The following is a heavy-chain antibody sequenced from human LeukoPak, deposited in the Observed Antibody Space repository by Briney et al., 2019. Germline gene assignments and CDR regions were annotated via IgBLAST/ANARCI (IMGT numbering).Heavy chain of an antibody. D-gene: IGHD3-22*01. CDR2: ISYDGSNK. V-gene: IGHV3-30*04. CDR3: ARGITMIVVVIGY. CDR1: GFTFSSYA. J-gene: IGHJ4*02. Sequence: GGSLRLSCAASGFTFSSYAMHWVRQAPGKGLEWVAVISYDGSNKYYADSVKGRFTISRDNSKNTLYLQMNSLRAEDTAVYYCARGITMIVVVIGYWGQGTLVTVSS.